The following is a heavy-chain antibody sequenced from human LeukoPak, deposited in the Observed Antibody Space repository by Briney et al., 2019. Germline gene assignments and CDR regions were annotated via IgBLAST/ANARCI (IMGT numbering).Heavy chain of an antibody. CDR1: GGSISSYY. V-gene: IGHV4-59*01. CDR3: ASNWIRSGYSSGWYRDYYYMDV. J-gene: IGHJ6*03. Sequence: SETLSLTCTVSGGSISSYYWSWIRQPPGKGLEGIGYIYYSGSTHHNPSLKRRVTISVDTSKTQSSLKLSSVTAADTAVYYCASNWIRSGYSSGWYRDYYYMDVWGKGTTVTISS. D-gene: IGHD6-19*01. CDR2: IYYSGST.